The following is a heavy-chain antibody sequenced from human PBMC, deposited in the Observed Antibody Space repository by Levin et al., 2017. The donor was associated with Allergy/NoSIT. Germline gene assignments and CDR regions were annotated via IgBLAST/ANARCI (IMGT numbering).Heavy chain of an antibody. J-gene: IGHJ4*02. Sequence: GESLRISCAASGFTFSSYGMHWVRQAPGKGLEWVAVIWYDGSNKYYADSVKGRFTISRDNSKNTLYLQMSSLRAEDTAVYYCARVRGTRVGYGDYWGQGTLVTVSS. CDR2: IWYDGSNK. D-gene: IGHD1-7*01. CDR3: ARVRGTRVGYGDY. V-gene: IGHV3-33*01. CDR1: GFTFSSYG.